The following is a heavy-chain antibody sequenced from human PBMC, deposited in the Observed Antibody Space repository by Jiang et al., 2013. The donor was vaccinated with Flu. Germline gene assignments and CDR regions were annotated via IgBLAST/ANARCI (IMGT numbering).Heavy chain of an antibody. CDR1: GDSVSSNSAG. CDR3: ARAKQWLAEFDP. J-gene: IGHJ5*02. D-gene: IGHD6-19*01. CDR2: TYYRSKWYN. V-gene: IGHV6-1*01. Sequence: QTLSLTCVISGDSVSSNSAGWNWIRQSPSRGLEWLGRTYYRSKWYNDYAVSVKSRITINPDTSKNQFSLQLNSVTPEDTAVYYCARAKQWLAEFDPWGQGTLVTVSS.